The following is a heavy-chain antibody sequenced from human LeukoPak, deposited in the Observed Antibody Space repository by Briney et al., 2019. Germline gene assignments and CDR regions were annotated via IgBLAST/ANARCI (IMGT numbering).Heavy chain of an antibody. CDR1: GFTFSDYY. V-gene: IGHV3-11*01. CDR3: ARDNGDYVFTHWFDP. D-gene: IGHD4-17*01. CDR2: ISSSGSTI. J-gene: IGHJ5*02. Sequence: GGSLRLSCAASGFTFSDYYMSWIRQAPGKGLEWVSYISSSGSTIYYADSVKGRFTISRDNAKNSLYLQMNSLRAEDTAVYYCARDNGDYVFTHWFDPGAREPWSPSPQ.